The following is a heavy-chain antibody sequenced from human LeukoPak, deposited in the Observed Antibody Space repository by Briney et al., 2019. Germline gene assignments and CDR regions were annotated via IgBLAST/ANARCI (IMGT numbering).Heavy chain of an antibody. J-gene: IGHJ4*02. V-gene: IGHV4-4*02. D-gene: IGHD6-25*01. CDR2: VNLDGRT. CDR3: AREGGFYRPLDY. Sequence: PSETLSLTCGASGGSVSSTNWWPWIRQPPGKGLEWSGEVNLDGRTNFNPSLKGRLTMSVDLSENHVSLKLTSVTAADTAVYYCAREGGFYRPLDYSGQGTLVTVSS. CDR1: GGSVSSTNW.